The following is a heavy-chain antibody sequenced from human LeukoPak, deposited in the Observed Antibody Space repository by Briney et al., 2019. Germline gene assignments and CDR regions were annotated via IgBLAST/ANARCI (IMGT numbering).Heavy chain of an antibody. V-gene: IGHV4-34*01. CDR2: INHRGSS. CDR3: ARQGGSNSPYYYYYMDI. D-gene: IGHD6-13*01. CDR1: GGSFSAYY. J-gene: IGHJ6*03. Sequence: SETLSLTCAVYGGSFSAYYWTWIRQPPGKGLEWIGEINHRGSSNYNSSLRSRVTISVDTSYKQFSLRLSSVTAADTAVYYCARQGGSNSPYYYYYMDIWGKGTTVTVSS.